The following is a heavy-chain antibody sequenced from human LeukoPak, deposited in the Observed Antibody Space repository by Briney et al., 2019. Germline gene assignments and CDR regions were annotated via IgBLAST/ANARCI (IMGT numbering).Heavy chain of an antibody. V-gene: IGHV4-34*01. CDR1: GGSLSGSY. CDR3: ARVGSSGWYFVAY. D-gene: IGHD6-19*01. J-gene: IGHJ4*02. Sequence: PSETLSLTCAVYGGSLSGSYWAWIRQPPGKGLEWIGEINHSGITNYNPSLKSRVTISVDTSKNQFSLKLSSVTAADTAVYYCARVGSSGWYFVAYWGQGTLVTVPS. CDR2: INHSGIT.